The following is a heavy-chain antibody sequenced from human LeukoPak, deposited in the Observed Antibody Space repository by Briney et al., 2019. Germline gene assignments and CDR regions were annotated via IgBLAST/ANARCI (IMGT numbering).Heavy chain of an antibody. CDR2: IYYRGST. D-gene: IGHD6-13*01. J-gene: IGHJ4*02. Sequence: SETLSLTCTVSGDSMTTTSHFWDWIRQPPGKGLEWIGSIYYRGSTYYNPSLKSRVTISVDTSKNQFSLKLSSVTAADTAVYYCARDLGSSWYDYWGQGTLVTVSS. CDR1: GDSMTTTSHF. V-gene: IGHV4-39*07. CDR3: ARDLGSSWYDY.